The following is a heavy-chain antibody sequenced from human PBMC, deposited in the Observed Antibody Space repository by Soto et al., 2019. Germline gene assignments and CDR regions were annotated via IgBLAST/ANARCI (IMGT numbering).Heavy chain of an antibody. CDR1: GYSFTTYW. D-gene: IGHD1-1*01. CDR2: IYPSDSDT. CDR3: ARPKYSYYYYGMDV. Sequence: GESLKISCKTSGYSFTTYWIGWVRQMPGKGLEWMGIIYPSDSDTRYSPSFQGQVTSSADKSISTAYLQWSSLKASDTAMYYCARPKYSYYYYGMDVWGQGTTVTVSS. J-gene: IGHJ6*02. V-gene: IGHV5-51*01.